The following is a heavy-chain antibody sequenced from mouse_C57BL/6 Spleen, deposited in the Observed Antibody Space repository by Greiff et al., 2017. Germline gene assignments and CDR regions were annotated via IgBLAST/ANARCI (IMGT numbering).Heavy chain of an antibody. V-gene: IGHV3-6*01. J-gene: IGHJ4*01. Sequence: DVKLQESGPGLVKPSQSLSLTCSVTGYSITSGYYWNWIRQFPGNKLEWMGYISYDGSNNYNPSLKNRISITRDTSKNQFFLKLNSVTTEDTATYYCARGDYYDYDGYAMDYWGQGPSVTVSS. D-gene: IGHD2-4*01. CDR3: ARGDYYDYDGYAMDY. CDR1: GYSITSGYY. CDR2: ISYDGSN.